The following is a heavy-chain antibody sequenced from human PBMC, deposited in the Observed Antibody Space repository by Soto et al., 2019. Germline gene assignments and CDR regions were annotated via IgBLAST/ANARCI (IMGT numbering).Heavy chain of an antibody. CDR3: ARLIEGEGYYGSGSYYYFDY. J-gene: IGHJ4*02. CDR1: GFTFSSYT. V-gene: IGHV3-21*01. Sequence: EVQLVESGGGRFKPGGSLRPSWAPSGFTFSSYTMNWVRQAPGKGLEWVSSISSSSSYIYYADSVKGRFTISRDNAKNSLYLQMNSLRAEDTAVYYCARLIEGEGYYGSGSYYYFDYWGQGTLVTVSS. D-gene: IGHD3-10*01. CDR2: ISSSSSYI.